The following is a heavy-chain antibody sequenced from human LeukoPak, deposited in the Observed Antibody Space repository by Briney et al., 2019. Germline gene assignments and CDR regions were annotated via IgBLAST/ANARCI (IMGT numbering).Heavy chain of an antibody. J-gene: IGHJ4*02. CDR1: GGSISSSNYY. CDR3: ARGLAVAGFDC. D-gene: IGHD6-19*01. V-gene: IGHV4-39*07. CDR2: INHSGST. Sequence: KPSETLSLTCTVSGGSISSSNYYWGWIRQPPGKGLEWIGEINHSGSTNYNPSLKSRVTISVDKSKNQVSLKMSSVTAADTAVYYCARGLAVAGFDCWGQGTLVTVSS.